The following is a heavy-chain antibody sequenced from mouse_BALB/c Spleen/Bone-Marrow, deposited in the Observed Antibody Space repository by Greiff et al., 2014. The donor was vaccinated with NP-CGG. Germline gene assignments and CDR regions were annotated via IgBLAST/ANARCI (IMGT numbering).Heavy chain of an antibody. Sequence: DVMLVESGGGLVQPGGSRKLSCTASGFTFSSFGMHWVRQAPEKGLEWVAYISSDSDTIYYADTVKGRFTISRDNPKDTLSLQMTSLRSEDTAMYYCTRDHDYDWYFDVWGAGTTVTVSS. CDR3: TRDHDYDWYFDV. CDR1: GFTFSSFG. CDR2: ISSDSDTI. D-gene: IGHD2-4*01. J-gene: IGHJ1*01. V-gene: IGHV5-17*02.